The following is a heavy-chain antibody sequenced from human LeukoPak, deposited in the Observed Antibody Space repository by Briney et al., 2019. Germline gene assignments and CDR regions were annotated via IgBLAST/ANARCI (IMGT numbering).Heavy chain of an antibody. CDR1: GYTFTRDG. Sequence: ASVKVSCKASGYTFTRDGISWVRQAPGQGLEWMGWISAYNGNTNYAQKLQGRVTMTTDTSTSTAYMELRSLRSDDTAVYYCARDIFYGSGSYKPNDYWGQGTLVTVSS. CDR2: ISAYNGNT. V-gene: IGHV1-18*01. D-gene: IGHD3-10*01. CDR3: ARDIFYGSGSYKPNDY. J-gene: IGHJ4*02.